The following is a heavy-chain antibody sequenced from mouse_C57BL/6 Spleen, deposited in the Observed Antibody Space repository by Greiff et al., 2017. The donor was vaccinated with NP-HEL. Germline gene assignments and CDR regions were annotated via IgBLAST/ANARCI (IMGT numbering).Heavy chain of an antibody. D-gene: IGHD2-4*01. V-gene: IGHV5-12*01. CDR2: ISNGGGST. CDR1: GFTFSDYY. J-gene: IGHJ2*01. Sequence: EVNLVESGGGLVQPGGSLKLSCAASGFTFSDYYMYWVRQTPEKRLEWVAYISNGGGSTYYPDTVKGRFTISRDNAKDTLYLQMSRLKSEDTAMYYCARGIYYDYDGPCFDYWGQGTTLTVSS. CDR3: ARGIYYDYDGPCFDY.